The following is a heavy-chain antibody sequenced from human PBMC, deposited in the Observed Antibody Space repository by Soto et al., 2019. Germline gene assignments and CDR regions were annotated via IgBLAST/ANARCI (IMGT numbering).Heavy chain of an antibody. CDR1: GGSISSGGYY. CDR2: IYYSGST. V-gene: IGHV4-31*03. CDR3: ARTSPTAYGMDV. Sequence: SETLSLTCTVSGGSISSGGYYWSWIRQHPGKGLEWIAYIYYSGSTYYNPSLKSRLTISVDTSNNQFSLYLTSVTAADTAVYYCARTSPTAYGMDVWGQGTAVTVSS. J-gene: IGHJ6*02.